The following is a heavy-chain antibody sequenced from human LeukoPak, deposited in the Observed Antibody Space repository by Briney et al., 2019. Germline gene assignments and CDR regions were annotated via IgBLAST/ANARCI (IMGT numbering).Heavy chain of an antibody. CDR1: GFTFSTYA. CDR2: IKQDGSEK. Sequence: GGSLRLSCATSGFTFSTYAMSWVRQAPGKGLEWVANIKQDGSEKYYVDSVKGRFTISRDNAKNSLYLQMNSLRAEDTAVYYCARAGVIGSWFDAFDIWGQGTMVTVSS. D-gene: IGHD6-13*01. J-gene: IGHJ3*02. CDR3: ARAGVIGSWFDAFDI. V-gene: IGHV3-7*01.